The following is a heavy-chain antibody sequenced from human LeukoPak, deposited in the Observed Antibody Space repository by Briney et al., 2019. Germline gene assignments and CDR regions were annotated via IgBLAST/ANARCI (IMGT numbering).Heavy chain of an antibody. J-gene: IGHJ4*02. CDR3: AKDHGDYVGFDY. Sequence: GGSLRLSCAASGFTFSSYGMHWVRQAPGKGLEWVAVISYDGSNKYYADSVKGRFTISRDNSKNTLYLQMNSLRAEDTAVYYCAKDHGDYVGFDYWGQGTLVTVSS. CDR1: GFTFSSYG. CDR2: ISYDGSNK. V-gene: IGHV3-30*18. D-gene: IGHD4-17*01.